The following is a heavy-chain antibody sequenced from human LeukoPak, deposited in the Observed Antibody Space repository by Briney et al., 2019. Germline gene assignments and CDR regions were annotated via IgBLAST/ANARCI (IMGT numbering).Heavy chain of an antibody. J-gene: IGHJ3*02. V-gene: IGHV4-31*03. CDR2: IYYSGST. D-gene: IGHD3-22*01. CDR1: GGSISSGGYY. CDR3: ASSYDSSPGDAFDI. Sequence: PSQTLSLTCTVSGGSISSGGYYWSWIRQHPGKGLEWIGYIYYSGSTYYNPSLKSRVTISVDTSKNQFSLKLSSVTAADTAVYCCASSYDSSPGDAFDIWGQGTMVTVSS.